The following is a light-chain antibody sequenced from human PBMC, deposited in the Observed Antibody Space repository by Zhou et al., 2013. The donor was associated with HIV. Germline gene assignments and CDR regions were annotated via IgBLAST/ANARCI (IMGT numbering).Light chain of an antibody. CDR3: QQYRT. CDR1: QSVSSSY. V-gene: IGKV3-20*01. Sequence: EIVLTQSPGTLSLSPGERATLSCRASQSVSSSYLAWYQQKPGQAPRLLIYGASSRATGIPDRFSGSGSGTDFTLTISRLEPEDFAVYYCQQYRTFGQGTKLGDQT. J-gene: IGKJ2*01. CDR2: GAS.